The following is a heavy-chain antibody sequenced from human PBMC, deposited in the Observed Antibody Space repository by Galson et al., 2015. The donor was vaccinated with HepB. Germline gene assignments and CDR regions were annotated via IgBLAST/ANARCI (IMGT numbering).Heavy chain of an antibody. D-gene: IGHD2/OR15-2a*01. J-gene: IGHJ3*02. CDR3: ARQPDIVILAGAPRDAFDI. CDR1: GYSFTSSW. V-gene: IGHV5-10-1*01. Sequence: QSGAEVKKPGDSLRISCTGSGYSFTSSWINWVRQMPGKGLEWMGRIDPSDSNTNYKPSLQGHVTISADKSITTAYLQWSSLKASDTAMYYCARQPDIVILAGAPRDAFDIWGQGTMVTVSS. CDR2: IDPSDSNT.